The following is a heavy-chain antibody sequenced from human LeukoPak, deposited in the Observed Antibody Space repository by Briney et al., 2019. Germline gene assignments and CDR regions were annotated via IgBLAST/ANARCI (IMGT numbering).Heavy chain of an antibody. Sequence: GGSLRLSCAASGFTFSSYSVNWVRQAPGKGLEWVSYISSSSSTIYYADSVRGRFTISRDNAKNSLYLQMNSLRAEDTALYYCAKDISPDYYGSGNWFDPWGQGTLVTVSS. V-gene: IGHV3-48*01. CDR1: GFTFSSYS. J-gene: IGHJ5*02. CDR3: AKDISPDYYGSGNWFDP. CDR2: ISSSSSTI. D-gene: IGHD3-10*01.